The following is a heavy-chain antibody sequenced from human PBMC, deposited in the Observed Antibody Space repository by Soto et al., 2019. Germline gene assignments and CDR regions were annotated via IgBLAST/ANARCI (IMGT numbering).Heavy chain of an antibody. D-gene: IGHD2-15*01. V-gene: IGHV3-21*01. CDR1: GFTFSSYS. Sequence: EVQLVESGGGLVKPGGSLRLSCAASGFTFSSYSMNWVRQAPGKGLEWVSSISSSSSYIYYADSVKGRFTISRDNAKSSLYLQMNSLRAEDTAVYYCARVGGYYYYDMDVWGKGTTVTVSS. CDR3: ARVGGYYYYDMDV. CDR2: ISSSSSYI. J-gene: IGHJ6*03.